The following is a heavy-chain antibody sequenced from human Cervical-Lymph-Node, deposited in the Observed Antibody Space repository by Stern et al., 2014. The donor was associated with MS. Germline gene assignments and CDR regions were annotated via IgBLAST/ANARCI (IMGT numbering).Heavy chain of an antibody. CDR3: ATKRSISGGTLDY. CDR2: ISSRSDYR. J-gene: IGHJ4*02. D-gene: IGHD3-3*01. CDR1: GFALSIFS. V-gene: IGHV3-21*01. Sequence: EVQLVESGGGLVKPGGSLRLSCAASGFALSIFSTYSMTWVRQAPGKGLEWASSISSRSDYRHYADSVKGRFTVSRDNAKDSLFLQMNRLRAEDTAVYYCATKRSISGGTLDYWGQGTLVTVSS.